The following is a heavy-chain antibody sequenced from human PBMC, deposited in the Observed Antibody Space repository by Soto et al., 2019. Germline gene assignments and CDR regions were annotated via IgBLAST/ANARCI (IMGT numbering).Heavy chain of an antibody. V-gene: IGHV3-11*01. CDR2: ISSSGSTI. CDR1: GFTFSDYY. D-gene: IGHD3-3*01. J-gene: IGHJ6*03. Sequence: QVQLVESGGGLVKPGGSLRLSCAASGFTFSDYYMSWIRQAPGKGLEWVSYISSSGSTIYYADSVKGRVNISRDNAKNSPYLRMNSLRAEDTAVYYCARVGSYYDFWSGYYTSDYYYYYYYMDVWGKGTAVIVSS. CDR3: ARVGSYYDFWSGYYTSDYYYYYYYMDV.